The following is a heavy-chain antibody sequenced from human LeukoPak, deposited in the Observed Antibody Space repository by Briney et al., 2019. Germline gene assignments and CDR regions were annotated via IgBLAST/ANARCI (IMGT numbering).Heavy chain of an antibody. CDR2: IYYSGST. CDR1: GGSISSYY. D-gene: IGHD3-3*01. Sequence: PSETLSLTCTVSGGSISSYYWSWIRQPPGKGLEWIGYIYYSGSTNYNPSLKSRVTISVDTSKNQFSLKLSSVTAADTAVYYCARGVGWSGAFGIWGQGTMVTVSS. V-gene: IGHV4-59*01. J-gene: IGHJ3*02. CDR3: ARGVGWSGAFGI.